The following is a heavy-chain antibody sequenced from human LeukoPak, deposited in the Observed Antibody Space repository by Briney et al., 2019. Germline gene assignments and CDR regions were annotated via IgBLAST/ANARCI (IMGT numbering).Heavy chain of an antibody. CDR1: GGSISSGGYY. CDR3: ARSKGTTVTTRGALSC. V-gene: IGHV4-31*03. D-gene: IGHD4-17*01. Sequence: PSETLSLTCTVSGGSISSGGYYWSWIRQHPGKGLEWIGYIYYSGSTYYNPSLKSRVTMSVDTSKNQLSLKLSSVSAADTAVYYCARSKGTTVTTRGALSCWGQGTLVTVSS. CDR2: IYYSGST. J-gene: IGHJ4*02.